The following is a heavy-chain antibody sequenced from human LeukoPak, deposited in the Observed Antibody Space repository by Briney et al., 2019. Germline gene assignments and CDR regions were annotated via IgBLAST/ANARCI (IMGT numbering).Heavy chain of an antibody. CDR2: IWYDGSNK. V-gene: IGHV3-30*02. Sequence: GGSLRLSCTASGFTFSGFAMHWVRQAPGKGLEWVAFIWYDGSNKYYADSVKGRFTISRDNSKSTLYLQMNSLRADDTAIYYCAKDGGYGGNDSSEYWGQGTLVTVSS. CDR1: GFTFSGFA. CDR3: AKDGGYGGNDSSEY. D-gene: IGHD5-12*01. J-gene: IGHJ4*02.